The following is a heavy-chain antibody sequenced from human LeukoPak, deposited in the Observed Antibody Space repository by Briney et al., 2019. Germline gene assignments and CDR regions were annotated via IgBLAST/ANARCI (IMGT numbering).Heavy chain of an antibody. V-gene: IGHV4-39*01. J-gene: IGHJ3*02. CDR3: ARDLQQLGAFDI. CDR2: IYYSGST. D-gene: IGHD6-13*01. Sequence: SETLSLTCTVSGGSISSSSYYWGWIRQPPGKGLEWIGGIYYSGSTYYNPSLKSRVTISVDTSKNQFSLKLSSVTAADTAVYYCARDLQQLGAFDIWGQGTMVTVSS. CDR1: GGSISSSSYY.